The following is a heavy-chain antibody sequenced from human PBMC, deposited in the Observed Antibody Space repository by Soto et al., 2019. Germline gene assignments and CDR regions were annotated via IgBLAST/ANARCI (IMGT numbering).Heavy chain of an antibody. Sequence: GGSLRLSCAASGFTVSSNYMSWVRQAPGKGLEWVSVIYSGGSTYYANSVKGRFTISRENSKNTLYLQMTSLRAEDTAVYYCASLTVTTRGNWFDPWGQGTLVTVSS. CDR1: GFTVSSNY. CDR2: IYSGGST. CDR3: ASLTVTTRGNWFDP. J-gene: IGHJ5*02. V-gene: IGHV3-66*01. D-gene: IGHD4-4*01.